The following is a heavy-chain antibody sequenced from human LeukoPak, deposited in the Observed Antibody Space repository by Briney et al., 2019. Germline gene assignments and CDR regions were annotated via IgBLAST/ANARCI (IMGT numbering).Heavy chain of an antibody. CDR3: ARGQYSGNDYDY. Sequence: PPETLLLTCTASGGFISSYYWIWIRQPPGKERQWIGCIYYSGSTNYNPSLQSRVTISVDTSKNQLSLKLSSVTAADTAVYYCARGQYSGNDYDYWGQGTLVTVSS. J-gene: IGHJ4*02. CDR2: IYYSGST. V-gene: IGHV4-59*01. CDR1: GGFISSYY. D-gene: IGHD5-12*01.